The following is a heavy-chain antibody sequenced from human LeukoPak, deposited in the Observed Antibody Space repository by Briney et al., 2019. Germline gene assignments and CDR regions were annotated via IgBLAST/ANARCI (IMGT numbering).Heavy chain of an antibody. CDR2: IRSKAYGGTT. CDR1: GFTFGDYA. CDR3: TRAYYYGSGRFDY. Sequence: GGSLRLSCTASGFTFGDYATSWVRQAPGKGLEWVGFIRSKAYGGTTEYAASVKGRFTISRDDSKSIAYLQMNSLKTEDTAVYYCTRAYYYGSGRFDYWGQGTLVTVSS. V-gene: IGHV3-49*04. J-gene: IGHJ4*02. D-gene: IGHD3-10*01.